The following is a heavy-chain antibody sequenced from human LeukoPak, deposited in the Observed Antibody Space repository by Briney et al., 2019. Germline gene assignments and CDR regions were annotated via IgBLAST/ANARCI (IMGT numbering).Heavy chain of an antibody. D-gene: IGHD3-3*01. J-gene: IGHJ4*02. Sequence: GGSLRLSCAASGFTFSSYWMSWVRQAPGKGLEWVANIKQDGSQKYYVDSVKGRFSISRDNAKNSLYLQMNSLRAEDTAVYYCARETYYDFWSGYYTAYYFDYWGQGTLVTVSS. V-gene: IGHV3-7*01. CDR3: ARETYYDFWSGYYTAYYFDY. CDR1: GFTFSSYW. CDR2: IKQDGSQK.